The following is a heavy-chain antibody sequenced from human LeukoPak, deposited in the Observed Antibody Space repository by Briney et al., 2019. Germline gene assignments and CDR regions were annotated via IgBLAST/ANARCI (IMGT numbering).Heavy chain of an antibody. CDR2: ISYDGSNK. CDR3: AKPQAVAVTFGYFDY. CDR1: GFTFSSYG. V-gene: IGHV3-30*18. D-gene: IGHD6-19*01. Sequence: GGSLRLSCAASGFTFSSYGMHWVRQAPGKGLEWVAVISYDGSNKYYADSVKGRFTISRDNSKNTLYLQMNSLRAEDTAVYYCAKPQAVAVTFGYFDYWGQGTLVTVSS. J-gene: IGHJ4*02.